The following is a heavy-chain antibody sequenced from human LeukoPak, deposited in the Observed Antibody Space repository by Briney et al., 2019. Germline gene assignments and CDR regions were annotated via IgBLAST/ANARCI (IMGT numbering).Heavy chain of an antibody. D-gene: IGHD3-22*01. CDR2: INHSGST. V-gene: IGHV4-34*01. Sequence: PSETLSLTCAVYGGSFSGYYWSWIRQPPGKGLEWIGEINHSGSTNYNPSLKSRVTISVDTSKNQFSLKLSSVTAADTAVYYCARGRVFKPQEYYHDSSGYYYFDYWGQGTLVTVSS. CDR3: ARGRVFKPQEYYHDSSGYYYFDY. CDR1: GGSFSGYY. J-gene: IGHJ4*02.